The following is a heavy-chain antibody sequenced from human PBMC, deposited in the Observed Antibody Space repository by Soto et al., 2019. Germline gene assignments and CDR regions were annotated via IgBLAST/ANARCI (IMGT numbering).Heavy chain of an antibody. CDR2: ISGSGGST. J-gene: IGHJ5*02. CDR3: AKDLSPLTGYYSNWFDP. D-gene: IGHD3-9*01. Sequence: GGSLRLSCAASGFTFSSYAMSWVRQAPGKGLEWVSAISGSGGSTYYADSVKGRFTISRDNSKNTLYLQMNSLGAEDTAVYYCAKDLSPLTGYYSNWFDPWGQGTLVTVSS. V-gene: IGHV3-23*01. CDR1: GFTFSSYA.